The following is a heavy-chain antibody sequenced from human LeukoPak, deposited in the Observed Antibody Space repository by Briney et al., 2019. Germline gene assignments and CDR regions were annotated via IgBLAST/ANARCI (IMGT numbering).Heavy chain of an antibody. Sequence: GGSLRLSCAASGFTFSSYAMSWVRQAPGKGREWVSAISGGGGSTYYADSVKGRITISRDNSKNTLYLQMNSLRAEDTAVYDCAKYPRLVRPDWLNPWGQGTLVTVSS. CDR1: GFTFSSYA. D-gene: IGHD5-12*01. CDR2: ISGGGGST. J-gene: IGHJ5*02. V-gene: IGHV3-23*01. CDR3: AKYPRLVRPDWLNP.